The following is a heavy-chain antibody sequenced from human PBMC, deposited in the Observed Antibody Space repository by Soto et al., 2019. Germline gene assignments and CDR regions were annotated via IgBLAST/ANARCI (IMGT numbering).Heavy chain of an antibody. CDR3: ARDLAAAGTVFDS. D-gene: IGHD6-13*01. J-gene: IGHJ4*02. V-gene: IGHV1-18*01. CDR2: ISPYHGDT. Sequence: SGPEVQRPGASVKVSCKTSGYTFTNNYINWVRQAPGQGLEWMGWISPYHGDTNFAQTFQGRVTLTTDRHTSTAYMTLWGLRSDDTAVYYCARDLAAAGTVFDSWGQGTLVTVSS. CDR1: GYTFTNNY.